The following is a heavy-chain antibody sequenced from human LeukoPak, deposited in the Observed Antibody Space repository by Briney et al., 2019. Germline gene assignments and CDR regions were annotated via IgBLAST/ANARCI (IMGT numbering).Heavy chain of an antibody. V-gene: IGHV4-39*01. CDR2: IYYSGST. CDR3: ARIASRNMIVVVMGFDY. D-gene: IGHD3-22*01. CDR1: GGSISSSSYY. J-gene: IGHJ4*02. Sequence: PSETLSLTCTVSGGSISSSSYYWGWLRQPPGKGLEWIGSIYYSGSTYYNPSLKSRVTISVDTSKNQFSLKLISVTAADTAVYFCARIASRNMIVVVMGFDYWGQGTLVTVSS.